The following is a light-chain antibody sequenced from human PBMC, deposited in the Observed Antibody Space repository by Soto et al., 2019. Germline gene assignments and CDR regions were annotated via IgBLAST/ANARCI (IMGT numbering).Light chain of an antibody. CDR1: SSDFGGYNY. CDR2: DVS. Sequence: QSLLTQPASVSGSPGQSITISCTGTSSDFGGYNYVSWYQQHPGKAPKLMIYDVSNRPSGVSNRFSGSKSGNTASLTISGLQAEDEADYYGSSYTSSSTPYVFGTGTKDTVL. V-gene: IGLV2-14*01. CDR3: SSYTSSSTPYV. J-gene: IGLJ1*01.